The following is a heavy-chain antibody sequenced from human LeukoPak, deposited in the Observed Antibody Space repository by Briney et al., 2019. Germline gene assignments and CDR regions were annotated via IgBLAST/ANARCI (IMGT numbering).Heavy chain of an antibody. CDR1: GFTFSSYA. CDR3: AKVKYSSGWYRSYYYYGMDV. J-gene: IGHJ6*02. D-gene: IGHD6-19*01. CDR2: ISGSGDST. Sequence: GGSLRLSCAASGFTFSSYAMSWVRQAPGKGLEWVSAISGSGDSTYYADSVKGRFTISRDNSKNTLYLQMNSLRAEDTAVYYCAKVKYSSGWYRSYYYYGMDVWGQGTTVTVSS. V-gene: IGHV3-23*01.